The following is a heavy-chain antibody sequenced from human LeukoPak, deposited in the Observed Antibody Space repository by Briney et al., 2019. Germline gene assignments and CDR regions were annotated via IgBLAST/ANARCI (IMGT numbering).Heavy chain of an antibody. J-gene: IGHJ4*02. D-gene: IGHD2-2*01. Sequence: ASVKVSCKASGYTFTSYYMHWVRQAPGQGLEWMGIINPSGGSTSYAQKFQGRVTMTRDTSTSTVYMELSSLRSEDTAVYYCARDRDSRAGVVPVAKGLDYWGQGTLVTVSS. CDR2: INPSGGST. CDR3: ARDRDSRAGVVPVAKGLDY. CDR1: GYTFTSYY. V-gene: IGHV1-46*01.